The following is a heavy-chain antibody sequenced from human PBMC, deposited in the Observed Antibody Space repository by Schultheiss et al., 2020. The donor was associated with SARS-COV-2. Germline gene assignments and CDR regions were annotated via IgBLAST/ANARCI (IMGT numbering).Heavy chain of an antibody. CDR3: VKGVHTLSWHVDY. J-gene: IGHJ4*02. CDR2: ISSNGGST. D-gene: IGHD6-13*01. CDR1: GFTFSSYE. V-gene: IGHV3-64D*06. Sequence: GGSLRLSCAASGFTFSSYEMNWVRQAPGKGLEYVSAISSNGGSTYYADSVKGRFTISRDNSKNTLYLQMSSLRAEDTAVYYCVKGVHTLSWHVDYWGQGTLVTVSS.